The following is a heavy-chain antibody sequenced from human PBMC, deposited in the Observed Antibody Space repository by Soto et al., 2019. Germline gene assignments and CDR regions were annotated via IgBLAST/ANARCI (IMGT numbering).Heavy chain of an antibody. J-gene: IGHJ6*02. CDR2: IYYTGNT. V-gene: IGHV4-39*01. CDR1: GGSISISNYQ. CDR3: ARLGGNCDATGCYGYYVMDV. Sequence: QLQLQESGPGLMKPSETLSLTCSVSGGSISISNYQWGWIRQPPGKELEWIASIYYTGNTYYNPSLKGRATMSIDTSKNQFSLKVSSVTAADPAVYYCARLGGNCDATGCYGYYVMDVWGQGTTVTVSS. D-gene: IGHD2-2*01.